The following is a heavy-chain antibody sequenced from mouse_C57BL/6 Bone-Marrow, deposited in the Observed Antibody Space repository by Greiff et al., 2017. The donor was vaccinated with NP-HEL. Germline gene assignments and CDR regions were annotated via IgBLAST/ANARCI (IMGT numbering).Heavy chain of an antibody. Sequence: VQLKESGPELVKPGASVKIPCKASGYTFTDYNMDWVKQSHGKSLEWIGDINPNNGGTIYNQKFKGKATLTVDKSSSTAYMELRSLTSEDTAVYYCARSMGYGKGAWFAYWGQGTLVTVSA. V-gene: IGHV1-18*01. J-gene: IGHJ3*01. CDR2: INPNNGGT. CDR3: ARSMGYGKGAWFAY. D-gene: IGHD2-10*02. CDR1: GYTFTDYN.